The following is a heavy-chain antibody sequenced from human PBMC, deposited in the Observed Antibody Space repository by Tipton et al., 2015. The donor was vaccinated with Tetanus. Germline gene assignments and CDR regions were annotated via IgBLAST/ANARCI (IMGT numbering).Heavy chain of an antibody. CDR2: INHSGST. J-gene: IGHJ3*01. V-gene: IGHV4-34*01. CDR3: ARDKVDTAMVSVL. CDR1: GGSFSGYY. D-gene: IGHD5-18*01. Sequence: LRLSCAVYGGSFSGYYWSWIRQPPGKGLEWIGEINHSGSTNYNPSLKSRVTISVDTSKNQFSLKLSSVTAADTAVYYCARDKVDTAMVSVLWGQGTMVTVSS.